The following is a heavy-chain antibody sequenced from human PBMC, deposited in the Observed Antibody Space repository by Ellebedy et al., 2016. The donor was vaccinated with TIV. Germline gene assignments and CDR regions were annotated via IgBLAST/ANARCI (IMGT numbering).Heavy chain of an antibody. CDR2: ISSYGTKK. V-gene: IGHV3-30*04. D-gene: IGHD1-26*01. CDR1: GFSFSDYA. CDR3: ARYLEPRPPWSSGPTG. Sequence: GESLKIPCAASGFSFSDYAMHWVRPAPGKGLEWVALISSYGTKKYHADFVKGRFSIARDNPKRTVDLQLSSLRDDDTALYFCARYLEPRPPWSSGPTGWGQGTLITVSS. J-gene: IGHJ4*02.